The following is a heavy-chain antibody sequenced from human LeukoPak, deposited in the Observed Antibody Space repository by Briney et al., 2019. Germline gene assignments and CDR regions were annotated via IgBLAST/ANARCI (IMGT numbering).Heavy chain of an antibody. Sequence: GASVKVSCKASGYTFTGYYMHWVRQAPGQGLEWMGWINPNSSGTNYAQKFQGRVAMTRDTSISTAYMELSRLRSDDTAVFYCARVAHNYDLLTGYYPYLDYFDFWGQGTLATVSS. D-gene: IGHD3-9*01. CDR2: INPNSSGT. CDR1: GYTFTGYY. V-gene: IGHV1-2*02. CDR3: ARVAHNYDLLTGYYPYLDYFDF. J-gene: IGHJ4*02.